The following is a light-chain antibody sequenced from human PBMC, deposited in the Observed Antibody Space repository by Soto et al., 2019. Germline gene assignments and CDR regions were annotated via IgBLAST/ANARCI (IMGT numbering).Light chain of an antibody. Sequence: DIQMTQSPSTLSASVGDRVSITCRASQSVSSWLAWYQQKPGKAPKLLIYRASTLQSGVPSRFSGSGSGTEFTLTISGLQPDDFATYYCQQYNSHSAGFTFGQGTKLDFK. J-gene: IGKJ2*01. CDR2: RAS. CDR3: QQYNSHSAGFT. CDR1: QSVSSW. V-gene: IGKV1-5*03.